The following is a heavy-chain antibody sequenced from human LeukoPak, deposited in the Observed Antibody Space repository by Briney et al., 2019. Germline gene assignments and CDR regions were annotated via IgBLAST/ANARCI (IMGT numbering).Heavy chain of an antibody. CDR1: GFTFSSYS. CDR2: IYTGGSS. V-gene: IGHV3-53*01. CDR3: ARVTLGFDSRTYYPTTFDY. J-gene: IGHJ4*02. Sequence: GGSLRLSCAASGFTFSSYSMNWVRQAPGKGLEWVSLIYTGGSSYYADSVKGRFTISRDTSINTLYLQMNSLRVEDAAVYYCARVTLGFDSRTYYPTTFDYWGQGTQVTVSS. D-gene: IGHD3-22*01.